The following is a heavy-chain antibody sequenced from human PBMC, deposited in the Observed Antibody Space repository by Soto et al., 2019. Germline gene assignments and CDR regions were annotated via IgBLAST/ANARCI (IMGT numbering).Heavy chain of an antibody. Sequence: QAHLEQSGAEVKRPGASVKVSCKASGYTFSDVDINWLRQASGQGPEWMGGIMPLYAKPTYAQPFLGRLTIAADEHTSTVYMELSSLRSEDTALHSCASLNSRSSGDGRIDVWGLGTVGSVAS. CDR1: GYTFSDVD. D-gene: IGHD1-26*01. CDR3: ASLNSRSSGDGRIDV. CDR2: IMPLYAKP. J-gene: IGHJ6*02. V-gene: IGHV1-69*01.